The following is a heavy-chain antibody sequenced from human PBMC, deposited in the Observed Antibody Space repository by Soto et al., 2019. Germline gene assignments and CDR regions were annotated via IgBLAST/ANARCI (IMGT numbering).Heavy chain of an antibody. CDR3: ARELYYDFWSGYYRFVGELDP. D-gene: IGHD3-3*01. CDR2: IIPIFGTA. J-gene: IGHJ5*02. V-gene: IGHV1-69*13. Sequence: ASVKVSCKASGGTFSSYAISWVRQAPGQGLEWMGGIIPIFGTANYAQKFQGRVTITADESTSTAYMELSSLRSEDTAVYYCARELYYDFWSGYYRFVGELDPWGQGTLVTVSS. CDR1: GGTFSSYA.